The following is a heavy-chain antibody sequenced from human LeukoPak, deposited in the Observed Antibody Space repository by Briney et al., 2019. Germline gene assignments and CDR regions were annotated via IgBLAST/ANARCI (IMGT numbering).Heavy chain of an antibody. V-gene: IGHV1-18*01. J-gene: IGHJ4*02. CDR1: GYTFTSYG. CDR2: ISAYNGNT. CDR3: AIVGSGWYFGDVDY. D-gene: IGHD6-19*01. Sequence: ASVKVSCKASGYTFTSYGISWVRQAPGQGLEWMGWISAYNGNTNYAQKLQGRVTMTTDTSTSTAYMELRSLRSDDTAVYYCAIVGSGWYFGDVDYWGQGTLVTVSS.